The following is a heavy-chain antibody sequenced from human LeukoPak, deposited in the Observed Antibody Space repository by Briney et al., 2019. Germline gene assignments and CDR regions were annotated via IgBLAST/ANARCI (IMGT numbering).Heavy chain of an antibody. CDR1: EFTFSSYS. V-gene: IGHV3-23*01. CDR3: ATEATYCTAACYSLSDY. CDR2: ISGSGGTT. J-gene: IGHJ4*02. Sequence: GGSLRLSCAASEFTFSSYSLTWVRQAPGQGLEWVSLISGSGGTTHYADSVRGRFTISRDNSKNTLYLQMNTLRAGDTAVYYCATEATYCTAACYSLSDYWGQGTLVTVSS. D-gene: IGHD2-21*02.